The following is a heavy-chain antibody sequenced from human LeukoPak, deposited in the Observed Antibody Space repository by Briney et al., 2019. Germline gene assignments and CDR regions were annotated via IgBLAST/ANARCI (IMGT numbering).Heavy chain of an antibody. CDR1: GFTFSSYA. J-gene: IGHJ4*02. V-gene: IGHV3-23*01. D-gene: IGHD4-11*01. CDR3: AKVEYNAVTRRGGDY. Sequence: GGSLRLSCAASGFTFSSYAMSWVRQAPGKGLEWVPAISGSGGSTYYADSVKGRFTISRDNSKNTLYLQMNSLRAEDTDVYYCAKVEYNAVTRRGGDYWGQGTLVTVSS. CDR2: ISGSGGST.